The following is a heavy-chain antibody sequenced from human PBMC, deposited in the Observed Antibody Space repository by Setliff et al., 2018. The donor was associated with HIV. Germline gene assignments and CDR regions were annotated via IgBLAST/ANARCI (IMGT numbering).Heavy chain of an antibody. D-gene: IGHD3-10*01. V-gene: IGHV4-59*12. J-gene: IGHJ5*02. CDR1: GISINGYY. CDR2: VSSIGNT. Sequence: PSETLSLTCSVSGISINGYYWSWIRQSPRTRLEWIGYVSSIGNTNYNPSLKSRVTISVDTSQNHFSLKLTSVAAADTALYFCSRGTYYKGLDPWGQGTLVTVSS. CDR3: SRGTYYKGLDP.